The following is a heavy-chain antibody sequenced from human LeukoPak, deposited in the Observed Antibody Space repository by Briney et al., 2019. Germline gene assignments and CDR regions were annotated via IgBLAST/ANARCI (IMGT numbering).Heavy chain of an antibody. CDR1: GFTFTSYS. Sequence: GGSLRLSCAASGFTFTSYSMTGVRQAPGRGLEWVARIKEDGSDIYYVDSVKGRFTISRDNAKRSLYLQMNSLRAEDTAVYYCAREWWYLDYWGQGTLVTVSS. D-gene: IGHD2-15*01. CDR2: IKEDGSDI. V-gene: IGHV3-7*05. CDR3: AREWWYLDY. J-gene: IGHJ4*02.